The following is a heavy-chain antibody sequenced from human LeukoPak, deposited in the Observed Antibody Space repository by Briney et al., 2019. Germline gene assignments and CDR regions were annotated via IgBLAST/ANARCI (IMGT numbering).Heavy chain of an antibody. CDR1: GGSISSSSYY. D-gene: IGHD6-19*01. Sequence: SETLSLTCTVSGGSISSSSYYWGWIRQPPGKGLEWIGSIYYSGSTYYNPSLKSRVTISVDTSKNQFSLKLSSVTAADTAVYYCARDPSGGWYSSFDYWGQGTLVTVSS. CDR2: IYYSGST. V-gene: IGHV4-39*07. J-gene: IGHJ4*02. CDR3: ARDPSGGWYSSFDY.